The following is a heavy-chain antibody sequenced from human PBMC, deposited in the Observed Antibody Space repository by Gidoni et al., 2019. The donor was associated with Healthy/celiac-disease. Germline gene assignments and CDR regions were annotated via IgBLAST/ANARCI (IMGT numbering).Heavy chain of an antibody. Sequence: QVQLVQSGAEVKKPGASVKVSCKASGYTFTSYDINWVRQATGQGLEWMGWMNPNSGNTGYAQKFQGRVTITRNTSISTAYMELSSLRSEDTAVYYCARRVPAAMSYYYYGMDVWGQGTTVTVSS. V-gene: IGHV1-8*01. CDR2: MNPNSGNT. CDR3: ARRVPAAMSYYYYGMDV. J-gene: IGHJ6*02. CDR1: GYTFTSYD. D-gene: IGHD2-2*01.